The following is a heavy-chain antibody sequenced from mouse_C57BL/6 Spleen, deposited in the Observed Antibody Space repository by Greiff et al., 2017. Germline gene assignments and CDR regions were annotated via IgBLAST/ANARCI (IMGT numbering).Heavy chain of an antibody. V-gene: IGHV1-4*01. CDR3: APYDYAYAMDY. CDR2: ISPSSGYT. Sequence: QVQLLQSGAELARPGASVKMSCTASGFTFTSYTMSWVNQRPGQGLEWIGYISPSSGYTKYNHKFKDQFTLTADKSSSTAYMQLSSLTSEDSAVYYCAPYDYAYAMDYWGQGTSVTVSS. J-gene: IGHJ4*01. D-gene: IGHD2-4*01. CDR1: GFTFTSYT.